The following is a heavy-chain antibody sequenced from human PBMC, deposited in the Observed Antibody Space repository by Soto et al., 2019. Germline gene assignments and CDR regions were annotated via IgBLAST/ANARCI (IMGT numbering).Heavy chain of an antibody. CDR3: ARVTGYYYGSGSGFYAFDI. CDR1: GFTFSSYW. Sequence: GGSLRLSCAASGFTFSSYWMHWVRQAPGKGLVWVSRINSDGSSTSYADSVKGRFTISRDNAKNTLYLQMNSLRAEDTAVYYCARVTGYYYGSGSGFYAFDIWGQGTMVTVSS. D-gene: IGHD3-10*01. CDR2: INSDGSST. J-gene: IGHJ3*02. V-gene: IGHV3-74*01.